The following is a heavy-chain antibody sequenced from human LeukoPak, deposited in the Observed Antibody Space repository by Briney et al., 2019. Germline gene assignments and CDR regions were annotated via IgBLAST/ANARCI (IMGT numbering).Heavy chain of an antibody. CDR1: GGSISSYY. CDR3: ARAVRGVTFSVDY. J-gene: IGHJ4*02. Sequence: SETLSLTCTVSGGSISSYYWSWSRQPPGKGLEWIGYIYYSGSTNYNPSLKSRVTISVDTSKNQFSLKLSSVTAADTAVYYCARAVRGVTFSVDYWGQGTLVTVSS. CDR2: IYYSGST. V-gene: IGHV4-59*01. D-gene: IGHD3-10*01.